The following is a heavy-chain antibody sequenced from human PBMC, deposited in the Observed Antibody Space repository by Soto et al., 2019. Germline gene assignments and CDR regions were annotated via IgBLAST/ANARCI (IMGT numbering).Heavy chain of an antibody. Sequence: QVQLVQSGAEVKKPGSSVKVSCKASGGTFSSYAISWVRQAPGQGLEWMGGIIPIFGTANYAQKFQGRVTITADESTSTAYMELSSLRSEDTAVYYCGILTGYVGGTKPHADYWGQGTLVTVSS. J-gene: IGHJ4*02. CDR1: GGTFSSYA. CDR2: IIPIFGTA. CDR3: GILTGYVGGTKPHADY. V-gene: IGHV1-69*01. D-gene: IGHD3-9*01.